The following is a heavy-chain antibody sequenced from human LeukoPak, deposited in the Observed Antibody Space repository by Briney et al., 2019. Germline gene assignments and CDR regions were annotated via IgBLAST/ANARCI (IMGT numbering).Heavy chain of an antibody. CDR2: IIPMFGVT. V-gene: IGHV1-69*13. CDR3: ASPSLNNSSSRLSPSTRGMNPGGYYYYYYMDV. CDR1: EGIFSSDA. Sequence: ASVKVSCKASEGIFSSDAISWVRQAPGQGLEWMGRIIPMFGVTNYAQKFQGRVTITVDESTSTAYMELSSLRSEDTAVYYCASPSLNNSSSRLSPSTRGMNPGGYYYYYYMDVWGKGTTVTVSS. D-gene: IGHD6-6*01. J-gene: IGHJ6*03.